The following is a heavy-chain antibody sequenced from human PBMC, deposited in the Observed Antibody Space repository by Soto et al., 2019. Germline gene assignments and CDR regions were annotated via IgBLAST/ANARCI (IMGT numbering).Heavy chain of an antibody. CDR2: IKSKTDGGTT. D-gene: IGHD3-22*01. CDR1: GFTFSNAW. Sequence: GGSLRLSCAASGFTFSNAWMNWVRQAPGKGLEWVGRIKSKTDGGTTDYAAPVKGRFTISRDDSKNTLYLQMNSLKTEDTAMYYCTTRRSEGSGYYAYYYYGMDVWGQGTTVTVSS. J-gene: IGHJ6*02. CDR3: TTRRSEGSGYYAYYYYGMDV. V-gene: IGHV3-15*07.